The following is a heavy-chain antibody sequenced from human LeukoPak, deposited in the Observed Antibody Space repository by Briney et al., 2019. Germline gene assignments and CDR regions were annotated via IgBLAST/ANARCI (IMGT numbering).Heavy chain of an antibody. Sequence: ASVKVSCKASGYTFTGCYVHWVRQAPGQGLEWMGWIDPNSGATNYAQSFQGRVTMTRDTSISTAYMEVTRLTSDDTAVFYCARDGYTYGYIIDYWGQGTLVTVSS. CDR3: ARDGYTYGYIIDY. D-gene: IGHD5-18*01. CDR1: GYTFTGCY. V-gene: IGHV1-2*02. CDR2: IDPNSGAT. J-gene: IGHJ4*02.